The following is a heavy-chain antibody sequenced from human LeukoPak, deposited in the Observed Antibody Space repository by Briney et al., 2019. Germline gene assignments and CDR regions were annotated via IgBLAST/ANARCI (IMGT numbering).Heavy chain of an antibody. CDR3: ARQGGVATTFDY. Sequence: PSATLSLTCTVSGGSITGYYWNWIRQPPGKGLGWIGYIYYSGSTNYNPSLKSRVTISVDTSENQFSLKLNSVTAADTAVYYCARQGGVATTFDYWGQGTLVNVLS. CDR2: IYYSGST. J-gene: IGHJ4*02. V-gene: IGHV4-59*08. D-gene: IGHD5-12*01. CDR1: GGSITGYY.